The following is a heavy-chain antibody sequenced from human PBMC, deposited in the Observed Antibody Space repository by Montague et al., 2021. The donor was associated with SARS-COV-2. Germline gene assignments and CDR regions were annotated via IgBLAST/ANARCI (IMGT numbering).Heavy chain of an antibody. V-gene: IGHV4-30-2*01. CDR3: ARGSMVRGGKVYYGVDV. D-gene: IGHD3-10*01. CDR1: GGSISSGGYS. Sequence: TLSLTCAVSGGSISSGGYSWNWIRQPPGKGPEWIRYIYHSGSTYYNPSLKSRVTISLDSSKNQFSLNLTSVTAADTAVYYCARGSMVRGGKVYYGVDVWGQGTTVTVSS. CDR2: IYHSGST. J-gene: IGHJ6*02.